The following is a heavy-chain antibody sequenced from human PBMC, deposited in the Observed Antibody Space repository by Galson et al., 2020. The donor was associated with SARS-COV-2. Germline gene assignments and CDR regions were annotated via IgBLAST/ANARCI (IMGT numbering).Heavy chain of an antibody. D-gene: IGHD4-17*01. CDR3: AHRKLSTPQWYFDL. CDR1: GFSLSTSGVG. V-gene: IGHV2-5*02. CDR2: IYWDDDK. J-gene: IGHJ2*01. Sequence: KMSGPTLVKPTQTLTLTCTFSGFSLSTSGVGVGWIRQPPGKALEWLALIYWDDDKRYSPSLKSRLTITKDTSKNQVVLTMTNMDPVDTATYYCAHRKLSTPQWYFDLGGRGTLVTVSS.